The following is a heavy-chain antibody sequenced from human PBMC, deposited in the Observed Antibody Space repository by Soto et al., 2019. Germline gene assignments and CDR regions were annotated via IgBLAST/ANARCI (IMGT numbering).Heavy chain of an antibody. J-gene: IGHJ6*03. CDR3: ARGQQGSGYYYYYMDV. D-gene: IGHD6-13*01. V-gene: IGHV1-8*01. CDR2: MNPNSGNT. CDR1: RYTFTSYD. Sequence: QVQLVQSGAEVKKPGASVKVSCKASRYTFTSYDINWVRQATGQGLEWMGWMNPNSGNTGYAQKFQGRVTMTRNTSISTAYMELSSLRSEDTAVYYCARGQQGSGYYYYYMDVWGKGTTVTVSS.